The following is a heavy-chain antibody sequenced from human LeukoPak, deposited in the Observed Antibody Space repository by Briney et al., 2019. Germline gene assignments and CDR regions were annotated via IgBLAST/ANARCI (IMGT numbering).Heavy chain of an antibody. CDR2: FDPEDGET. V-gene: IGHV1-24*01. CDR3: ATARFARIDY. D-gene: IGHD3-3*01. CDR1: GYTLTELS. J-gene: IGHJ4*02. Sequence: ASVTLTCTVSGYTLTELSFQMVRQAPGTGHEWMGGFDPEDGETIYAQKFQGRVTMTEDTSTDTAYMELSSLRSEDTAVYYCATARFARIDYWGQGTLVTVSS.